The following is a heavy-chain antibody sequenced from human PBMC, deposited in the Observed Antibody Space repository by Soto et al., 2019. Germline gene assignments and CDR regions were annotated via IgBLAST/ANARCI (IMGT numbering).Heavy chain of an antibody. CDR2: INSDGSST. Sequence: WGSPRISCAASGFTFSSYWMHWVRQAPGKGLVWVSRINSDGSSTSYADSVKGRFTISRDNAKNTLYLQMNSLRAEDTAVYYCARDYYDSSGYYEGAFDIWGQGTMVTVSS. V-gene: IGHV3-74*01. CDR1: GFTFSSYW. D-gene: IGHD3-22*01. J-gene: IGHJ3*02. CDR3: ARDYYDSSGYYEGAFDI.